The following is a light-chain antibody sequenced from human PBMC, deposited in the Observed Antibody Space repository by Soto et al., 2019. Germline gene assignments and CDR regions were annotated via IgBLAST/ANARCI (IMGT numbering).Light chain of an antibody. CDR1: LSINRY. V-gene: IGKV1-39*01. J-gene: IGKJ2*01. CDR3: QHTYTTPYT. Sequence: DTQMTQSPSSLSATVGDRVTITCRASLSINRYLNWYQKKSGKAPKLLVYAASSLQSGVPSRFSGSGSGTDFTLTITSLQPEDFATYYCQHTYTTPYTFGQGTKLEIE. CDR2: AAS.